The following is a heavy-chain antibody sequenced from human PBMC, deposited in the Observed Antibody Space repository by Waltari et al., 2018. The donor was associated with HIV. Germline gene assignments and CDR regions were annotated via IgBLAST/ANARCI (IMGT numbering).Heavy chain of an antibody. CDR1: GGSIASSDSF. D-gene: IGHD6-19*01. CDR2: ALSTSRPDLFTGQF. CDR3: VRHAAEFRPDFGWILAGVFEP. Sequence: QVQLQESGPGFVKPSETLSLICNVSGGSIASSDSFWGWIRQSPEMNLEWVGSALSTSRPDLFTGQFFAKSSLKRRVALSVDTSKNQVSLRLTSVTAADTGLYYCVRHAAEFRPDFGWILAGVFEPWGLGTQVIVS. V-gene: IGHV4-39*01. J-gene: IGHJ1*01.